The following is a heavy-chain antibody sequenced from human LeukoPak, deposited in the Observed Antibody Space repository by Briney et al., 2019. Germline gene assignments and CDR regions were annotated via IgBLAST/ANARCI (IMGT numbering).Heavy chain of an antibody. CDR1: GGSISTSHY. V-gene: IGHV4-39*01. Sequence: SETLSLTCTISGGSISTSHYWGWLRQAPGKGLKWIGSISHSGSTYYNPSLKSRISISVDTSKNQFSLQLSSVTAADTAVYYCARQSCSSTSCYFSFGGAYEYWGQGTLVTVSS. J-gene: IGHJ4*02. CDR3: ARQSCSSTSCYFSFGGAYEY. D-gene: IGHD2-2*01. CDR2: ISHSGST.